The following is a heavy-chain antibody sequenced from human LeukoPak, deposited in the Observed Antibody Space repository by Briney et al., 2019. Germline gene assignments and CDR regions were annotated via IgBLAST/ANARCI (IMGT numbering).Heavy chain of an antibody. J-gene: IGHJ6*03. D-gene: IGHD2-2*01. V-gene: IGHV3-21*01. Sequence: SGGSLRLSCAASGFTFSSYSMNWVRQAPGKGLEWVSSISSSSSYIYYADSVKGRFTISRDNAKNSLYLQMNSLRAEDTAVYYCAKDTCSSTSCYFIYYYYMDVWGKGTTVTVSS. CDR2: ISSSSSYI. CDR1: GFTFSSYS. CDR3: AKDTCSSTSCYFIYYYYMDV.